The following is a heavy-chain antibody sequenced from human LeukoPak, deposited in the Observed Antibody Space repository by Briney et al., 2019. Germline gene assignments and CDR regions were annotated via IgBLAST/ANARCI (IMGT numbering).Heavy chain of an antibody. J-gene: IGHJ4*02. CDR1: GFTFSSYS. V-gene: IGHV3-21*01. CDR3: ARSSLSIAAAATDY. CDR2: ISSSSSYI. D-gene: IGHD6-13*01. Sequence: GGSLRLSCAASGFTFSSYSMNWVRQAAGKGLEWVSSISSSSSYIYYADSVKGQFTISRDNAKNSLYLQMNSLRAEDTAVYYCARSSLSIAAAATDYWGQGTLVTVSS.